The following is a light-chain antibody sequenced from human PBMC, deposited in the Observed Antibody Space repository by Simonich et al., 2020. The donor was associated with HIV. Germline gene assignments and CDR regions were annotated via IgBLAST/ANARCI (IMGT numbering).Light chain of an antibody. Sequence: DIVLTQSPDSLPVSLGEWATINCKSSQSLLYSSNNRHYLAWYQQKPGQPPKLLIYWASTRESGVPDRFSGSGSGTDFTLTISSLQAEDVAVYYCQQYYRTPLTFGGGTKVEIK. CDR1: QSLLYSSNNRHY. CDR3: QQYYRTPLT. J-gene: IGKJ4*01. V-gene: IGKV4-1*01. CDR2: WAS.